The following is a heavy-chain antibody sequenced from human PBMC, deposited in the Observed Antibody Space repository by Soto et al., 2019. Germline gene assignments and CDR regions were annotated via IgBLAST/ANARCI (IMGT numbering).Heavy chain of an antibody. V-gene: IGHV3-30*04. CDR3: AKELRSGYSYGSNWFDP. D-gene: IGHD5-18*01. CDR2: ISYDGSNK. CDR1: GFTFSSYA. J-gene: IGHJ5*02. Sequence: QPGGSLRLSCAASGFTFSSYAMHWVRQAPGKGLEWVAVISYDGSNKYYADSVKGRFTISRDNSKNTLYLQMNSLRAEDTAVYYCAKELRSGYSYGSNWFDPWGQGTLVTVSP.